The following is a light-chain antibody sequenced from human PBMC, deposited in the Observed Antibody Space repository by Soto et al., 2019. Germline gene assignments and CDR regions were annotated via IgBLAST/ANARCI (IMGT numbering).Light chain of an antibody. CDR3: QQMRT. CDR1: QTVISNY. CDR2: GAS. J-gene: IGKJ1*01. Sequence: EIVLTQSPGTLSLSPGERATLSCRASQTVISNYLAWYQQRPGQPPRLLIHGASNRATGIPDRFSGGGSGTDFILTISRLEPEDFAMYCCQQMRTFGQGTKVEMK. V-gene: IGKV3-20*01.